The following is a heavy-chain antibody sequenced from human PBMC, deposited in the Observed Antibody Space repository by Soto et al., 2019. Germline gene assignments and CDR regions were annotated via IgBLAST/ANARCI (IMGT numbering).Heavy chain of an antibody. D-gene: IGHD6-13*01. CDR1: GFTFSHHW. J-gene: IGHJ4*02. CDR3: ARGPFYSSSWYDY. V-gene: IGHV3-74*01. CDR2: INSDGSMT. Sequence: HPGGSLRLSCVVSGFTFSHHWMHWVRQAPGKGPVWVSRINSDGSMTGFADSVKGRFTISRDNAQNTVFLHMNSLRVEDTAVYFCARGPFYSSSWYDYWGRGTLVTVSS.